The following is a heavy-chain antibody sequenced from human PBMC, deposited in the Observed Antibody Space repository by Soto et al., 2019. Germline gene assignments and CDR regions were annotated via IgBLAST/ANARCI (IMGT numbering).Heavy chain of an antibody. D-gene: IGHD2-2*01. J-gene: IGHJ6*02. V-gene: IGHV1-69*06. CDR1: GGTFGSYT. Sequence: QVHLVQSGAEVKKPGSSVKVSCTASGGTFGSYTVTWVRQAPGQGLEWMGEIIPMFGTASYAQKFQGRVTLTADKSTTTAHMELRSLSSDDTAVYFCARQRAMPPHFYSDMDVWGQGTTVTVSS. CDR2: IIPMFGTA. CDR3: ARQRAMPPHFYSDMDV.